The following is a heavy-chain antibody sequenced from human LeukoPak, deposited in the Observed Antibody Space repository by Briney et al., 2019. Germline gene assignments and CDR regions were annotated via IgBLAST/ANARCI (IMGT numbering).Heavy chain of an antibody. CDR3: ASPPGSFRD. CDR2: ISYDGSNK. Sequence: PGGSMRLSCAASGFTFSSYAMHWVRQAPGKGLEWVAVISYDGSNKYYADSVKGRFTISRDNSKNTLYLQMNSLRAEDTAVYYCASPPGSFRDRGQGTLVTVS. J-gene: IGHJ4*02. V-gene: IGHV3-30-3*01. D-gene: IGHD3-10*01. CDR1: GFTFSSYA.